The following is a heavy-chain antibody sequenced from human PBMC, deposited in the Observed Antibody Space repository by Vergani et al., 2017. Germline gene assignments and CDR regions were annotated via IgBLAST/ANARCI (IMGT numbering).Heavy chain of an antibody. CDR1: GGSFSSYY. V-gene: IGHV4-59*01. CDR2: IYYSGST. D-gene: IGHD6-19*01. J-gene: IGHJ2*01. CDR3: ARVPYSSGWYDWYFDL. Sequence: QVQLQESGPGLVKPSETLSLTCAVYGGSFSSYYWSWIRQPPGKGLEWIGYIYYSGSTNYNPSLKSRVTISVDTSKNQFSLKLSSVTAADTAVYYCARVPYSSGWYDWYFDLWGRGTLVTVSS.